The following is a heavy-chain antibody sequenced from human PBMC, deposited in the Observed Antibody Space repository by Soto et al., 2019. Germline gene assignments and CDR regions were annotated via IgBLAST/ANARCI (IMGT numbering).Heavy chain of an antibody. D-gene: IGHD2-2*01. V-gene: IGHV3-23*01. J-gene: IGHJ4*02. CDR2: ISCSGCST. CDR3: AKMYQSVVVPAARMALTPFDY. Sequence: GGSLRLSCAASGFTFSSYAMSWVRQAPGKGLEWVSAISCSGCSTYYADSVKGRFTISRDNSKNTLYLQMNSLRAEDTAVYYCAKMYQSVVVPAARMALTPFDYWGQGTLVTVSS. CDR1: GFTFSSYA.